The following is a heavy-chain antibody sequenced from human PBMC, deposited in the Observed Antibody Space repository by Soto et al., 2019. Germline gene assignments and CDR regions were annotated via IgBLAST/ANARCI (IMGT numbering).Heavy chain of an antibody. CDR1: GFTFNVYW. J-gene: IGHJ4*02. CDR3: ARDRGWSGYIPYYFDS. Sequence: GSLRLSCAGIGFTFNVYWMSWVRQVPGKGLEWVANIKQDGSVKYYVDSVKGRFTISRDNAKNSVYLQMNGLRAEDTAVYYCARDRGWSGYIPYYFDSWGQGTLVTVSS. CDR2: IKQDGSVK. D-gene: IGHD3-3*01. V-gene: IGHV3-7*01.